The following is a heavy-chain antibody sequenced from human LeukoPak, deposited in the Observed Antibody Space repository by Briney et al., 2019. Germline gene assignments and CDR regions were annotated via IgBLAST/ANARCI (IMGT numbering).Heavy chain of an antibody. D-gene: IGHD3-22*01. Sequence: GGSLRLSCAASGFTFSSYSMNWVRQAPGKGLEWVLSISSSSSYIYYADSVKGRFTISRDNAKNSLYLQMNSLRAEDTAVYYCARATYSYYDSSGYSVGDYWGQGTLVTVSS. CDR2: ISSSSSYI. J-gene: IGHJ4*02. CDR1: GFTFSSYS. CDR3: ARATYSYYDSSGYSVGDY. V-gene: IGHV3-21*01.